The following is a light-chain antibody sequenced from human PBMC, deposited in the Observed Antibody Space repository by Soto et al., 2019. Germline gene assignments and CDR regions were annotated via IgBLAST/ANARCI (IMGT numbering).Light chain of an antibody. V-gene: IGLV2-14*01. CDR3: SSYTSSSPLVV. CDR2: DVS. CDR1: SSDVGGYNY. Sequence: QSVLTQPASVSGSPGQSITISCTGTSSDVGGYNYVSWYQQHPGKAPKLMIYDVSNRPSGVSNRFSGSKSGNTASLTISGLQAEDEAAYYCSSYTSSSPLVVFGGGTNLTVL. J-gene: IGLJ2*01.